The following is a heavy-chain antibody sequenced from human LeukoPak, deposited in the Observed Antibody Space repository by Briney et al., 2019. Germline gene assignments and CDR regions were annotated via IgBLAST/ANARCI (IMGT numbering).Heavy chain of an antibody. Sequence: GGSLRLSCEASGFPFSSYAMNWVRQAPGKGLEWVSTISGSGGSTYYADSVRGRFTISRDKSKNTVYLQMNSLRAEDTAVYYCAKERGYGYNHIDYWGQGTLVTVSS. CDR3: AKERGYGYNHIDY. D-gene: IGHD5-24*01. CDR1: GFPFSSYA. V-gene: IGHV3-23*01. CDR2: ISGSGGST. J-gene: IGHJ4*02.